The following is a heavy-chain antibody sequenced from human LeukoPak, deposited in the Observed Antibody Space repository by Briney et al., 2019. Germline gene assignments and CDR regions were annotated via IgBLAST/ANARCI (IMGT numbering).Heavy chain of an antibody. D-gene: IGHD2-8*01. V-gene: IGHV3-53*01. J-gene: IGHJ4*02. CDR2: IYSGGST. CDR1: GFTFSSYE. Sequence: GGSLRLSCAASGFTFSSYEMNWVRQAPGKGLEWVSVIYSGGSTYYADSVRGRFTISRDNSKNTLYLQMNSLRAEDTAVYYCAKDSGYCTNGVCYEGGFDYWGQGTLVTVSS. CDR3: AKDSGYCTNGVCYEGGFDY.